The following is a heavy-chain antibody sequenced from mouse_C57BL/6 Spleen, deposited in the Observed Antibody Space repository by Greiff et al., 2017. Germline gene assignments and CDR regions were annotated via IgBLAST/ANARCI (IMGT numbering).Heavy chain of an antibody. V-gene: IGHV1-15*01. CDR2: IDPETGGT. D-gene: IGHD2-3*01. J-gene: IGHJ2*01. Sequence: VQLQQSGAELVRPGASVTLSCKASGYTFTDYEMHWVKQTPVHGLEWIGAIDPETGGTAYNQKFKGKAILTADKSSSTAYMELRSLTSEDSAVYYCTRRRIYDGYYGGYWGQGTTLTVSS. CDR1: GYTFTDYE. CDR3: TRRRIYDGYYGGY.